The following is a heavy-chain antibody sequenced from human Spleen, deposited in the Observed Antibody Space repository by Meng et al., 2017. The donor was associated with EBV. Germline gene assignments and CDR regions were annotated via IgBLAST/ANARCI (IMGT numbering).Heavy chain of an antibody. CDR3: ARGIAANWFDP. V-gene: IGHV1-18*01. Sequence: QMQVVQSGTEVKKPGASVKVSFKGSGYSFYKYGISWVRQAPGQGLEWMGWISAYNGNTNYAQNFQGRVNVTTDRSTTTAYMELSNLRSDDTAVYYCARGIAANWFDPWGQGTLVTVSS. CDR2: ISAYNGNT. D-gene: IGHD6-25*01. CDR1: GYSFYKYG. J-gene: IGHJ5*02.